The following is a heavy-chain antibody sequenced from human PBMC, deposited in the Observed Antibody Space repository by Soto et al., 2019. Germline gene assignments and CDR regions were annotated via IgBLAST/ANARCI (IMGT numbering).Heavy chain of an antibody. CDR2: INHSGST. D-gene: IGHD3-9*01. J-gene: IGHJ6*03. CDR3: ARGLRYFDWLLDYYYYMDV. Sequence: SETLSLTCAVYGGSFSGYYWSWIRQPPGKGLEWIGEINHSGSTNYNPSLKSRVTISVDTSKNQFSLKLSSVTAADTAVYYCARGLRYFDWLLDYYYYMDVWGKGTTVTVSS. V-gene: IGHV4-34*01. CDR1: GGSFSGYY.